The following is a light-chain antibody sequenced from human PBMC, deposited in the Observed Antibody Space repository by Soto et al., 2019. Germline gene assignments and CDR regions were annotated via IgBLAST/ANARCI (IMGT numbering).Light chain of an antibody. CDR1: QAIRTA. CDR2: AAS. CDR3: LLDFRYFWA. J-gene: IGKJ1*01. V-gene: IGKV1-6*01. Sequence: AIQLTQSPSSLYASVGDRVTITCRARQAIRTALGLYQQKPGRVPKLLIYAASILQSGVPSRFSGSGSGTDFTLTISSLQPEDFATYYCLLDFRYFWAFGQGTKVDIK.